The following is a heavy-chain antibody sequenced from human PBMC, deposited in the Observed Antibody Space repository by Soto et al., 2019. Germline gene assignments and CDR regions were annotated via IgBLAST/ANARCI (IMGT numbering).Heavy chain of an antibody. CDR1: GFAVSTSY. J-gene: IGHJ6*02. D-gene: IGHD1-1*01. Sequence: GSPRPPCAASGFAVSTSYMMWVRQAPGKGLECISVTYTGGSTDYAASVKGRFIISRDDSRNTLYLQMNSLRAEDTAVYYCARDPPTTSDYALDVWGQGTTVTVSS. CDR2: TYTGGST. CDR3: ARDPPTTSDYALDV. V-gene: IGHV3-53*01.